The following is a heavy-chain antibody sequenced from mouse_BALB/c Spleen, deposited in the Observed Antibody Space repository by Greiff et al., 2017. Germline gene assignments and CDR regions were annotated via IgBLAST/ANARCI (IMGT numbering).Heavy chain of an antibody. J-gene: IGHJ4*01. CDR3: ARDYYGSSYWAMDY. Sequence: VQLQQSGPELVKPGASVKISCKASGYTFTDYYINWVKQKPGQGLEWIGWIYPGSGNTKYNEKFKGKATLTVDTSSSTAYMQLSSLTSEDTAVYYCARDYYGSSYWAMDYWGQGTSVTVSS. D-gene: IGHD1-1*01. CDR2: IYPGSGNT. CDR1: GYTFTDYY. V-gene: IGHV1-84*02.